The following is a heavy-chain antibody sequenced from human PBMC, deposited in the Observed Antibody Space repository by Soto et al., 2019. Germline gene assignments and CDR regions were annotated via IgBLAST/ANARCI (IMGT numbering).Heavy chain of an antibody. V-gene: IGHV4-30-2*01. J-gene: IGHJ3*02. CDR2: IYEGGNT. CDR3: VRRSPEDAFDI. CDR1: GGSIISYGYS. Sequence: SETLSLTFAVSGGSIISYGYSWSWIRQPPGKVLQWIGHIYEGGNTYYTPSLESRVAISTDKSKNQFSLRLSSVTAADTAVYYCVRRSPEDAFDIWGQGTMVTVSS.